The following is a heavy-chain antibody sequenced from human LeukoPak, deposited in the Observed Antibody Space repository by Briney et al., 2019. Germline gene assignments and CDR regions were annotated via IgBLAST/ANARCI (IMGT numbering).Heavy chain of an antibody. CDR3: ARVRYSSSWYNPPHFDY. CDR2: INHSGST. D-gene: IGHD6-13*01. J-gene: IGHJ4*02. V-gene: IGHV4-34*01. Sequence: SETLSLTXAVYGGSFSGYYWSWIRQPPGKGLEWIGEINHSGSTNYNPSLKSRVTISVDTSKNQFSLKLSSVTAADTAVYYCARVRYSSSWYNPPHFDYWGQGTLVTVSS. CDR1: GGSFSGYY.